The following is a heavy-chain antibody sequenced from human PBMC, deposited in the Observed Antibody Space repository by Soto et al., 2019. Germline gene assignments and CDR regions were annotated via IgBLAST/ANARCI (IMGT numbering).Heavy chain of an antibody. CDR3: ARGDCGGDCYSNWFDP. Sequence: QVQLVQSGAEVKKPGASVKVSCKASGYTFTSYGISWVRQAPGQGLEWMGWISAYNGNTNYAQKLQGRVTMTTDTATSTAYRELRSLRSDDTAVYYCARGDCGGDCYSNWFDPWGQGTLVTVSS. J-gene: IGHJ5*02. CDR2: ISAYNGNT. D-gene: IGHD2-21*02. V-gene: IGHV1-18*01. CDR1: GYTFTSYG.